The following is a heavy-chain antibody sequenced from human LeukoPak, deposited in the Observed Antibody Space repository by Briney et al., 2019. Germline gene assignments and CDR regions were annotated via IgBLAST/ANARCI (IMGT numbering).Heavy chain of an antibody. D-gene: IGHD3-22*01. V-gene: IGHV3-9*01. CDR1: GFTFSSYA. CDR2: ISWNSGSI. Sequence: PGGSLRLSCAASGFTFSSYAMSWVRQAPGKGLEWVSGISWNSGSIGYADSVKGRFTISRDNAKNSLYLQMNSLRAEDTALYYCAKARGYDSSGYYPYYYYGMDVWGQGTTVTVSS. CDR3: AKARGYDSSGYYPYYYYGMDV. J-gene: IGHJ6*02.